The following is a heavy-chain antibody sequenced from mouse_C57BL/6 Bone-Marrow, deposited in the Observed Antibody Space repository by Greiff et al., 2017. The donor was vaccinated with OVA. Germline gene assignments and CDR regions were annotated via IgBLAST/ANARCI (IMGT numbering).Heavy chain of an antibody. D-gene: IGHD1-1*01. J-gene: IGHJ4*01. Sequence: VQLQESGAELARPGASVKLSCKASGYTFTSYGISWVKQRTGQGLEWIGEINPRSGNTYYNEKFNGKATLTVDKSSSTAYMALRSLTSEYSAVYFCGDGIYYYGSSFGNYAMDYWGQGTSVTVSS. CDR3: GDGIYYYGSSFGNYAMDY. CDR1: GYTFTSYG. V-gene: IGHV1-81*01. CDR2: INPRSGNT.